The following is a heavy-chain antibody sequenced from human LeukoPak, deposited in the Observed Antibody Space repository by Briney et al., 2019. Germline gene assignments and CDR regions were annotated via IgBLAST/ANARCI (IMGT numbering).Heavy chain of an antibody. CDR2: IIPILGIA. CDR3: AKLIPQSGIVVVPAAIGGYFDY. J-gene: IGHJ4*02. CDR1: GGTFSSYA. V-gene: IGHV1-69*04. D-gene: IGHD2-2*01. Sequence: SVKVSCKASGGTFSSYAISWVRQAPGQGLEWMGRIIPILGIANYAQKFQGRVTITADKSTSTAYMELSSLRSEDTAVYYCAKLIPQSGIVVVPAAIGGYFDYWGQGTLVTVSS.